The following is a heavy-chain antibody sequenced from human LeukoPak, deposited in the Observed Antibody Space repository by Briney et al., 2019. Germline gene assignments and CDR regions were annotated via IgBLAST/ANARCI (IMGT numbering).Heavy chain of an antibody. D-gene: IGHD5-24*01. CDR2: IHPSGIF. CDR1: GGSCDDYY. Sequence: SETLSLTCAVYGGSCDDYYCSWLRQPPGKGLEWIGEIHPSGIFYYNSSLLSRVTISIDTSKSQFSLRLTSVTAADTAFYYCARGRDRSKAGDHWCQGSLVTVSS. CDR3: ARGRDRSKAGDH. J-gene: IGHJ4*02. V-gene: IGHV4-34*01.